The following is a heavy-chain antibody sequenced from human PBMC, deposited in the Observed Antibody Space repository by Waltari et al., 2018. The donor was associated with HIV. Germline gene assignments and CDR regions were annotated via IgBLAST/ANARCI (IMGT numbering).Heavy chain of an antibody. V-gene: IGHV1-8*01. CDR3: ARYCSEGVCPQHESGEPSAYDGGDF. J-gene: IGHJ1*01. CDR2: RNQKLGRT. CDR1: GYNFNSFD. Sequence: QVRLVQSGAEVKKPGASVKVSCKATGYNFNSFDINWVRQAPGQGLECMGWRNQKLGRTGFSKKFYGRINMTTDISQSTGFMELSRLTSEDTATYYCARYCSEGVCPQHESGEPSAYDGGDFWGQGTLVTVSS. D-gene: IGHD2-8*01.